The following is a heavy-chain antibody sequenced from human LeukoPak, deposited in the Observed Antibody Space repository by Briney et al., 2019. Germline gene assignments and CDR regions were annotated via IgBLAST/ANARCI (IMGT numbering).Heavy chain of an antibody. CDR1: GFTFSSYG. D-gene: IGHD3-22*01. CDR2: ISYDGSNK. V-gene: IGHV3-30*18. CDR3: AKGSRYKYYYDSSGYYLDY. J-gene: IGHJ4*02. Sequence: GGSLRLSCAASGFTFSSYGMHWVRQAPDKGLEWVAVISYDGSNKYYADSVKGRFTISRDNSKNTLYLQMNSLRAEDTAVYYCAKGSRYKYYYDSSGYYLDYWGQGTLVTVSS.